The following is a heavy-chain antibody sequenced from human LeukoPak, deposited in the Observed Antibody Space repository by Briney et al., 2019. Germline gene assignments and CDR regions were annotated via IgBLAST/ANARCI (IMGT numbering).Heavy chain of an antibody. J-gene: IGHJ4*02. CDR1: GGIFSSYA. CDR2: IIPIFGTA. CDR3: ARDSRSGYDSGFDY. V-gene: IGHV1-69*13. D-gene: IGHD5-12*01. Sequence: GASVKVSCKASGGIFSSYAISWVRQAPGQGLEWMGGIIPIFGTANYAQKFQGRVTITADESTSTAYMELSSLRSEDTAVYYYARDSRSGYDSGFDYWGQGTLVTVSS.